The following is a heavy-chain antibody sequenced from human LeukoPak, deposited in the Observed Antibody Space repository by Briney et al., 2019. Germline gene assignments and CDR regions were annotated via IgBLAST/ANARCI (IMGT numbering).Heavy chain of an antibody. CDR1: GFTFSSYW. V-gene: IGHV3-74*01. D-gene: IGHD2-21*02. Sequence: PGGSLRLSCAASGFTFSSYWMHWVRQAPGKGLVWVSRINSDGSRTSYADSVKGRFTISRDNAKNTLSLQMNSLRAEDTAVYYCARVAWGDPNSPFDYWGQGALVTVSS. CDR3: ARVAWGDPNSPFDY. J-gene: IGHJ4*02. CDR2: INSDGSRT.